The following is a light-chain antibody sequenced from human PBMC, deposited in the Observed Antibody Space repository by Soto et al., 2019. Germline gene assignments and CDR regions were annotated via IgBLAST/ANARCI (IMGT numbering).Light chain of an antibody. CDR3: STFSPNSTPYV. V-gene: IGLV2-14*03. CDR1: SSDIGGHNF. CDR2: DVS. J-gene: IGLJ1*01. Sequence: QSALTQPASVSGSPGQSITISCTGTSSDIGGHNFVSWYQQHPGKAPKLIIFDVSNRPSGVSCRFSGSKSDNTASLTISGLQAEDEADYYCSTFSPNSTPYVFGTGTKLTVL.